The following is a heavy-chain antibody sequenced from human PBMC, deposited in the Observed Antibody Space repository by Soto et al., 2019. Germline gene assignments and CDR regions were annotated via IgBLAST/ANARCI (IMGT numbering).Heavy chain of an antibody. CDR2: INHRGST. Sequence: QVQLQQWGAGLLKPSETLSLTCAVNGGSFGAYYWSWIRQPPGKGPEWIGEINHRGSTNYNPSLNSRGHISVDTSKNHFSLKLNSVTAADTAVYYCARDGIGGSCLIWGQGTLVTVSS. D-gene: IGHD2-15*01. V-gene: IGHV4-34*01. J-gene: IGHJ4*02. CDR1: GGSFGAYY. CDR3: ARDGIGGSCLI.